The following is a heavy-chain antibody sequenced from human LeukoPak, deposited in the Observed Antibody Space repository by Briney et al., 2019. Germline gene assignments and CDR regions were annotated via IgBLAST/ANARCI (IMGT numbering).Heavy chain of an antibody. J-gene: IGHJ6*03. CDR3: ARWDYGGNSGASPDYYYYYYMDV. D-gene: IGHD4-23*01. CDR2: IIPIFGTA. V-gene: IGHV1-69*05. Sequence: SVKVSCKASGGTFSSYAISWVRQAPGQGLEWMGGIIPIFGTANYAQKFQGRVTITTDESTSTAYMELSSLRSEDTAVYYCARWDYGGNSGASPDYYYYYYMDVWGKGTTVTVSS. CDR1: GGTFSSYA.